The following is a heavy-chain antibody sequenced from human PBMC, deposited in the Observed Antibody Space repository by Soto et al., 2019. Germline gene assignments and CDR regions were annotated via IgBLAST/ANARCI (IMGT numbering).Heavy chain of an antibody. CDR1: GGTFSSYA. V-gene: IGHV1-69*12. D-gene: IGHD3-22*01. Sequence: QVQLVQSGAEVKKPGSSVKVSCKASGGTFSSYAISWVRQAPGQGLEWMGGIIPIFGTANYAQKFQGRVTITADESTSTAYMELSSLRSEDTAVYYCARDRGTHYYDSSGYPEDAFDIWGQGTMVTVSS. J-gene: IGHJ3*02. CDR3: ARDRGTHYYDSSGYPEDAFDI. CDR2: IIPIFGTA.